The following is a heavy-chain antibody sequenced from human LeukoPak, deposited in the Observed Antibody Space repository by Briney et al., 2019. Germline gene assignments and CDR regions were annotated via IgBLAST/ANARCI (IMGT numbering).Heavy chain of an antibody. CDR1: GYTFTDYY. CDR2: INPNTGGT. Sequence: APVKVSCKASGYTFTDYYMHWVRQAPGQGLEWMGWINPNTGGTNYAQKFQGRVTMIRDTSISTAYMELRRLRPDDTAVYYCATLWFGEYGDGFDIWGQGTMVTVSS. J-gene: IGHJ3*02. V-gene: IGHV1-2*02. CDR3: ATLWFGEYGDGFDI. D-gene: IGHD3-10*01.